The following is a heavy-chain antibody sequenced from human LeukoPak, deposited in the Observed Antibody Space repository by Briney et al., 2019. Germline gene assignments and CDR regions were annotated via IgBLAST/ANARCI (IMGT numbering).Heavy chain of an antibody. Sequence: GGSLRLSCAASGFTFKLYWMHWVRQVPGKRPVWVSRINDDGSDTIYADSVRGRFTISRDDAKNTVYLQMNSLRAEDTAVYYCAKDSFGWPDAFDIWGQGTMVTVSS. CDR3: AKDSFGWPDAFDI. D-gene: IGHD3-10*01. V-gene: IGHV3-74*01. J-gene: IGHJ3*02. CDR2: INDDGSDT. CDR1: GFTFKLYW.